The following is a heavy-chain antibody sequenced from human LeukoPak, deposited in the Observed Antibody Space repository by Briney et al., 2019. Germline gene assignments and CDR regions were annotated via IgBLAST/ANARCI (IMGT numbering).Heavy chain of an antibody. CDR1: GGTFSSYA. D-gene: IGHD5-24*01. CDR2: IIPIFGTA. Sequence: SVKVSCKASGGTFSSYAISWVRQAPGQGLEWMGGIIPIFGTANYAQKFQGRVTITADESTSTAYMELSSLRSEGAAVYYCASSQRPIHYYYYGMDVWGQGTTVTVSS. V-gene: IGHV1-69*13. J-gene: IGHJ6*02. CDR3: ASSQRPIHYYYYGMDV.